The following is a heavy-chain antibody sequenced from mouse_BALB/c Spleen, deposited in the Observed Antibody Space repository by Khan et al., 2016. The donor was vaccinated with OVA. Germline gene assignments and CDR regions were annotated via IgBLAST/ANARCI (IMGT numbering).Heavy chain of an antibody. CDR2: INPSSGYT. D-gene: IGHD2-14*01. CDR3: ARDGAYYGNDGWFAY. J-gene: IGHJ3*01. Sequence: VKLLESGAELARPGASVKMSCKASGYTFTSYTIHWIKQRPGHGLEWIGYINPSSGYTNYNQKFKDKATLTADKSSTTAYMQLSSLTSDDSAVYYCARDGAYYGNDGWFAYWGQGTLVTVSA. CDR1: GYTFTSYT. V-gene: IGHV1-4*01.